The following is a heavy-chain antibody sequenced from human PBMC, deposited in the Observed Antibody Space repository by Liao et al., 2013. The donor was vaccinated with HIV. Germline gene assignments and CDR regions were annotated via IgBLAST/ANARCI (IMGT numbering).Heavy chain of an antibody. V-gene: IGHV4-59*01. CDR2: IFYSGST. CDR1: GGSISSYY. J-gene: IGHJ3*02. CDR3: ARIAAAGDDAFDI. D-gene: IGHD6-13*01. Sequence: QVQLQESGSGLVKPSETLSLTCTVSGGSISSYYWSWIRQPPGKGLEWIGYIFYSGSTSYSPSLKSRVTISVDTSKNQFSLKLSSVTAADTAVYYCARIAAAGDDAFDIWGQGTMVTVSS.